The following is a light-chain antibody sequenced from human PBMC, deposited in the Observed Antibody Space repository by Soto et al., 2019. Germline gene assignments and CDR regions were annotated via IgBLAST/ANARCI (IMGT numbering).Light chain of an antibody. V-gene: IGKV3-20*01. J-gene: IGKJ1*01. CDR1: QSVSSSY. CDR3: QQYGSSTGWT. CDR2: GAS. Sequence: EIVLTQSPGTLSLSPGERATLSCRASQSVSSSYLAWYQQKPVQAPRLLIYGASSRATGIPDMFSGSGSVTDFTLTISRLEPEDFAVYYCQQYGSSTGWTFGQGTKVEIK.